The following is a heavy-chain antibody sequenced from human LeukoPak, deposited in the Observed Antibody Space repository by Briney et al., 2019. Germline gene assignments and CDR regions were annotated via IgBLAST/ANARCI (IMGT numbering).Heavy chain of an antibody. V-gene: IGHV4-4*07. CDR3: ARTEVKYYYYGMDV. CDR2: INTSGNT. J-gene: IGHJ6*02. Sequence: SETLSLTCAVSGGSISSYYWTWIRQPAGKGLEWIGRINTSGNTNYNPSLKSRVTISVDTSKNQLSLKLTSVTAADTAVYYCARTEVKYYYYGMDVWGQGTTVTVSS. CDR1: GGSISSYY.